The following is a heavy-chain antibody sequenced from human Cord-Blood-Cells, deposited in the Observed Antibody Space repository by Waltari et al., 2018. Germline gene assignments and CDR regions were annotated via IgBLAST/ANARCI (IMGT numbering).Heavy chain of an antibody. Sequence: QVQLQESGPGLVKPSETLSLTCTVSGYSISSGYYWGWLRQPPGKGLEWIGSIYHSGSTYYNPSLKSRVTISVDTSKNQFSLKLSSVTAADTAVYYCARVNYSNYFDYWGQGTLVTVSS. D-gene: IGHD4-4*01. V-gene: IGHV4-38-2*02. CDR2: IYHSGST. CDR3: ARVNYSNYFDY. CDR1: GYSISSGYY. J-gene: IGHJ4*02.